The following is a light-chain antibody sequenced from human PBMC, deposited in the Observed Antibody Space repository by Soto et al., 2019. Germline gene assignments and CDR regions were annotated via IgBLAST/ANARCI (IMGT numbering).Light chain of an antibody. V-gene: IGLV4-69*01. CDR2: LNSDGSH. J-gene: IGLJ3*02. CDR1: SGHSSYA. Sequence: QSVLPQSPSASASLGASVKLTCTLSSGHSSYAIAWHQQQPEKGPRYLMKLNSDGSHSKGDGIPDRFSGSSSGAERYLTISSLQYEDEADYYCQTWGTGIWVYGGGTQLTVL. CDR3: QTWGTGIWV.